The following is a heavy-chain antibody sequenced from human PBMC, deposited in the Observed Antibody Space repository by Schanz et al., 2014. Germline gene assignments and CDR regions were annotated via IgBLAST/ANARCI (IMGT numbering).Heavy chain of an antibody. V-gene: IGHV3-23*01. CDR1: EFTFSTDA. D-gene: IGHD2-15*01. CDR3: ARDFLLEQLGYSHYYYAMDV. Sequence: EVHLLESGGGLVQPGGSLRLSCAASEFTFSTDAMSWVRQAPGKGLEWLSVISASGGDTYYADSVKGRFTISRDNAKNSLFLQMNSLRAEDTAVYYCARDFLLEQLGYSHYYYAMDVWGQGTTVNVSS. J-gene: IGHJ6*02. CDR2: ISASGGDT.